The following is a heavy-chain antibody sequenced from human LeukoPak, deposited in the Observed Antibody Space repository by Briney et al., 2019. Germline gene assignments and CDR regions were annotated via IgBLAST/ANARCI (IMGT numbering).Heavy chain of an antibody. J-gene: IGHJ4*02. V-gene: IGHV4-39*07. Sequence: SETLSLTCTVAGGSISSSSYYWGWIRQPPGKGLEWIGSIYYSGSTYYNPSLKSRVTISVDTSKNHFSLKLSSVTAADTAVYYCARDNSVGYYDSRDFDYWGKGTLVTVSS. D-gene: IGHD3-22*01. CDR2: IYYSGST. CDR1: GGSISSSSYY. CDR3: ARDNSVGYYDSRDFDY.